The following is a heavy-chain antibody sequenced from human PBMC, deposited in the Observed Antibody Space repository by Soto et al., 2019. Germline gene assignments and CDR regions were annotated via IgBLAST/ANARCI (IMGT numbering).Heavy chain of an antibody. CDR2: INHSGST. CDR1: GGSFSGYY. CDR3: ARGTSYYDSSGYYFDY. Sequence: QVQLQQWGAGLLKPSETLSLTCAVYGGSFSGYYWSWIRQPPGQGLEWIGEINHSGSTNYNPSLKSRVTISVDTSKTQFSLKLSSVTAADTAVYYCARGTSYYDSSGYYFDYWGQGTLVTVSS. D-gene: IGHD3-22*01. V-gene: IGHV4-34*01. J-gene: IGHJ4*02.